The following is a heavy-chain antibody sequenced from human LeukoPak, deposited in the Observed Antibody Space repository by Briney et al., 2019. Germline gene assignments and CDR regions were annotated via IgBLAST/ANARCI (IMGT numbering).Heavy chain of an antibody. Sequence: SETLSLTCTVSGGSISSSSYYWGWIRQPPGKGLEWIGSIYYSGSTYYNPSLKSRVTISVDTSKNQFSLKLSSVTAADTAVYYCARGNFDWLFPFDYWGQGTLVTVSS. D-gene: IGHD3-9*01. J-gene: IGHJ4*02. CDR1: GGSISSSSYY. CDR2: IYYSGST. CDR3: ARGNFDWLFPFDY. V-gene: IGHV4-39*07.